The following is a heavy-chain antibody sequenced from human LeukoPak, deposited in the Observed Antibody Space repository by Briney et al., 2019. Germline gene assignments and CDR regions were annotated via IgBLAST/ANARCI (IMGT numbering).Heavy chain of an antibody. CDR2: ISRDSSTI. Sequence: GGSLRLSCAASGFTFSTYSMNWVRLAPGKGLEWVSYISRDSSTIYYADSVQGRFTISRDNAKNSLYPQMNSLRDEDTAMYYCARTDGMDVWGQGTTVTVSS. CDR3: ARTDGMDV. J-gene: IGHJ6*02. CDR1: GFTFSTYS. V-gene: IGHV3-48*02.